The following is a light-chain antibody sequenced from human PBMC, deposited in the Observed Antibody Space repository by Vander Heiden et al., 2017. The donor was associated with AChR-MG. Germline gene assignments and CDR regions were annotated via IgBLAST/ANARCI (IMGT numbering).Light chain of an antibody. V-gene: IGLV2-18*02. Sequence: QSALTQPPSVSGSPGPSVTISCPGPSGRVGSFHGVACYQHPPGTAPNLMIYEVSNRPSGVPDRFSGSKSGNPASLTISGLQAEDEAGYYCSSYTSSSTLVFGGGTKLTVL. J-gene: IGLJ2*01. CDR1: SGRVGSFHG. CDR2: EVS. CDR3: SSYTSSSTLV.